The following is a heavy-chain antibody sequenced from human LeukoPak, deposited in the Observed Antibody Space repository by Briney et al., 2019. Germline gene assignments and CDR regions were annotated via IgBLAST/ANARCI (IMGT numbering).Heavy chain of an antibody. J-gene: IGHJ4*02. Sequence: GGSLRLSCAASGFTFSSYAMHWVRQAPGKGLGWVAVISYDGSNKYYADSVKGRFTISRDNSKNTLYLQMNSLRAEDTAVYYCAKDRLSDPYDFWSGYYRGDDYWGQGTLVTVSS. CDR2: ISYDGSNK. D-gene: IGHD3-3*01. V-gene: IGHV3-30*04. CDR1: GFTFSSYA. CDR3: AKDRLSDPYDFWSGYYRGDDY.